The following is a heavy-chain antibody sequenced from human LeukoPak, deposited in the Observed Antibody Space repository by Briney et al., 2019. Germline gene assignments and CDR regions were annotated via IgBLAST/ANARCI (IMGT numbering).Heavy chain of an antibody. Sequence: PGGSLRLSCAASGFIVSTNYMGWVRQAPGKGLKWVSGIYSGGDTFYADSVKGRFTISRDSSKNALYLQMNSLRAEDSAVYYCARDSLLGGVVITTWGQGTLVTVSS. J-gene: IGHJ5*02. D-gene: IGHD3-22*01. V-gene: IGHV3-66*02. CDR3: ARDSLLGGVVITT. CDR2: IYSGGDT. CDR1: GFIVSTNY.